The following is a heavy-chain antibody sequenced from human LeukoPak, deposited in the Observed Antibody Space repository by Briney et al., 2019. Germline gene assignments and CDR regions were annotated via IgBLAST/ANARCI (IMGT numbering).Heavy chain of an antibody. J-gene: IGHJ4*02. Sequence: ASVKVSCNVSGYTFTAYYMHWGQHATRRRVEWRGRVNPEDGATIDSEKFQGRVTITADTSTDTAYMELSSLSSEDTAVYYCATGSMSLPSSFDYWGQGTLVTVSS. CDR3: ATGSMSLPSSFDY. V-gene: IGHV1-69-2*01. D-gene: IGHD5/OR15-5a*01. CDR2: VNPEDGAT. CDR1: GYTFTAYY.